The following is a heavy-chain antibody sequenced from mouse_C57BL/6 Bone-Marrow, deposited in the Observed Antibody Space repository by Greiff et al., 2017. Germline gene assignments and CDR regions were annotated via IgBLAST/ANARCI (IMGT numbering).Heavy chain of an antibody. Sequence: QVQLQQSGAELAKPGASVKLSCKASGYTFTSYWMHWVKQRPGQGLEWIGYINPSSGYTKYNQKFKDKATLTADKSSSTAYMQLSSLTYEDSASNITTVVATDYFDYWGQGTTLTVSS. CDR3: TVVATDYFDY. D-gene: IGHD1-1*01. CDR1: GYTFTSYW. V-gene: IGHV1-7*01. CDR2: INPSSGYT. J-gene: IGHJ2*01.